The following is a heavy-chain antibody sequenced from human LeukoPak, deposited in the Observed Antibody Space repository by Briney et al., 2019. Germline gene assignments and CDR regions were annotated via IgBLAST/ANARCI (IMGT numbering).Heavy chain of an antibody. J-gene: IGHJ4*02. V-gene: IGHV4-59*02. CDR1: GGSDSIYY. CDR2: ISYSGSD. D-gene: IGHD3-10*01. Sequence: MPSETLSLPCTVSGGSDSIYYWSWIRQPPGKGLEWIGYISYSGSDNNNPSLKSRVTISIDTSKNQFSLNLGSVTAADTAVYYCARVGDGCFDYWGQGTLVTVSS. CDR3: ARVGDGCFDY.